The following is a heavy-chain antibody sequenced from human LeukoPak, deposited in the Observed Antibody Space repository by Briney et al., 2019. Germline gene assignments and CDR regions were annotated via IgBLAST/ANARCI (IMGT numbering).Heavy chain of an antibody. V-gene: IGHV6-1*01. D-gene: IGHD1-26*01. CDR1: GDSVSSNGAA. Sequence: SQTLSLTCAISGDSVSSNGAAWNWIRQSPSRGLEWLGRTYYRSKWYNDYAVSVKSRITINPDTSKNQFSLHLNSVTPEDTAVYYCARGKWELLSHYWCFDLWGRGTLVTVSS. CDR3: ARGKWELLSHYWCFDL. J-gene: IGHJ2*01. CDR2: TYYRSKWYN.